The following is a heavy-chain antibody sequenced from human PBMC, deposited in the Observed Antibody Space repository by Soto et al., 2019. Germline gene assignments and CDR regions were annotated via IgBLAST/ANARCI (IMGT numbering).Heavy chain of an antibody. D-gene: IGHD3-22*01. CDR3: AHRNYDSSGYYGGYFDY. J-gene: IGHJ4*02. V-gene: IGHV2-5*02. Sequence: QITLKESGPTLVKPTQTLTLTCTFSGFSLSTSGVGVGWIRQPPGKALEWLALIYWDDDKRYSPSLKSRLTITKDTSKNQVVLTMTNMDPVDTATYYCAHRNYDSSGYYGGYFDYWGQGTLVTVSS. CDR1: GFSLSTSGVG. CDR2: IYWDDDK.